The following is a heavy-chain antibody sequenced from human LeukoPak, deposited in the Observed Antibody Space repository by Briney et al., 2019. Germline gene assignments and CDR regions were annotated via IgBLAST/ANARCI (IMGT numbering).Heavy chain of an antibody. Sequence: SVKVSCKASGGTFSSYAISWVRQAPGQRLEWMGGIIPIFGTANYAQKFQGRVTITADESTSTAYMELSSLRSEDTAVYYCARDLGEDSSGYYGYWGQGTLVTVSS. CDR3: ARDLGEDSSGYYGY. V-gene: IGHV1-69*01. CDR1: GGTFSSYA. J-gene: IGHJ4*02. CDR2: IIPIFGTA. D-gene: IGHD3-22*01.